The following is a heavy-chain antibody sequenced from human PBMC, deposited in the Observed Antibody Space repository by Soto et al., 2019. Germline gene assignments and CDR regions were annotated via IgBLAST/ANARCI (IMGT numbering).Heavy chain of an antibody. D-gene: IGHD3-3*01. J-gene: IGHJ4*02. Sequence: ASVKVSCKASGYTFTSYGISWVRQAPGQGLEWMGWISAYNGNTNYAQKLQGRVTMTTDTSTSTAYMELRSLRSDDTAVYYCARLRFLEWLKDYWGQGALVTVSS. CDR1: GYTFTSYG. CDR3: ARLRFLEWLKDY. CDR2: ISAYNGNT. V-gene: IGHV1-18*01.